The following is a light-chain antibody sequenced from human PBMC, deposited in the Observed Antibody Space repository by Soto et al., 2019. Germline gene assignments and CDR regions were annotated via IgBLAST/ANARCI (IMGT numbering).Light chain of an antibody. Sequence: DIQMTQFPSTLSASVGDRVTITCRASQGISSWLAWYQQKPGKAPKLLIYDASSLESGVPSSFSGSGSGTEFTLTISGLQPDDFATYYCQQYKTYSLTFGGGTKVDIK. CDR1: QGISSW. V-gene: IGKV1-5*01. CDR2: DAS. J-gene: IGKJ4*01. CDR3: QQYKTYSLT.